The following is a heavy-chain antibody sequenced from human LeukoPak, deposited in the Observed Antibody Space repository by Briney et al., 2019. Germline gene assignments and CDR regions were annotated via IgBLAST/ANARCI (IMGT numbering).Heavy chain of an antibody. CDR1: GFTFSSYS. V-gene: IGHV3-21*01. Sequence: PGGSLRLSCAASGFTFSSYSMNWVRQAPGKGLEWVSSISSSSSYIYYADSVKGRFTISRDNAKNSLYLQMNSLRAEDTAVYYCARARAAMAVPWNYWGQGTLVTVFS. CDR3: ARARAAMAVPWNY. D-gene: IGHD6-25*01. J-gene: IGHJ4*02. CDR2: ISSSSSYI.